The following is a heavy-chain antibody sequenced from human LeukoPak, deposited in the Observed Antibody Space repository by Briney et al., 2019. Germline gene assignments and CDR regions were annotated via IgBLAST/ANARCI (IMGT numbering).Heavy chain of an antibody. Sequence: ASVKVSCKASGYTFSSYGISWVRQAPGQGLEWMGWISTYNGNTNYARKLQGRVTMTTDTSTSTAYMELRSLRSDDTAVYYCATQYCSSTTCYPYWVDYWGQGTLVTVSS. V-gene: IGHV1-18*01. CDR3: ATQYCSSTTCYPYWVDY. D-gene: IGHD2-2*01. CDR1: GYTFSSYG. J-gene: IGHJ4*02. CDR2: ISTYNGNT.